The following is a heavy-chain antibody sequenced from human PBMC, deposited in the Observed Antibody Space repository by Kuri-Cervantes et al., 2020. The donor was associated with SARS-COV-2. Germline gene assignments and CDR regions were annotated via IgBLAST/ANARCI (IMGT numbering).Heavy chain of an antibody. CDR1: GFTFSSYS. J-gene: IGHJ1*01. V-gene: IGHV3-21*04. D-gene: IGHD3-9*01. Sequence: GESLKISCAASGFTFSSYSMNWVRQAPGKGLEWVSSISSSSSYIYYADSVKGRFTISRDNAKNSLYLQMNSLRAEDTAVYYCAKSRMTTYFGPAEYFQHWGQGTLVTVSS. CDR2: ISSSSSYI. CDR3: AKSRMTTYFGPAEYFQH.